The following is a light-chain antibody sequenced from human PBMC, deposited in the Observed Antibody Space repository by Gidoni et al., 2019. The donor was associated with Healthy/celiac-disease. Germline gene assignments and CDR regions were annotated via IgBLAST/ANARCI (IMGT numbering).Light chain of an antibody. V-gene: IGLV2-11*01. J-gene: IGLJ2*01. CDR1: SSDGGGYND. CDR2: DVS. Sequence: QAALTQPRSLSGSPGPPVNISCTGTSSDGGGYNDVSWYQHHPLKAPTLMISDVSKRPSGVPDRFSGSKSGNTASLPISGLQAADDADYYCCSYAGSYTFVVFGGGPKLTVL. CDR3: CSYAGSYTFVV.